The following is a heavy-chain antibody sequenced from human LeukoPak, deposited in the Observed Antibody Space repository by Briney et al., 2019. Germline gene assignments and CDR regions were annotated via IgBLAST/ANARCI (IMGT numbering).Heavy chain of an antibody. D-gene: IGHD3-9*01. Sequence: GGSLRLSCAASGFTFSSYAMSWVRQAPGKGLESVSAISGSGGSTYYADSVKGRFTISRDNSKNTLYLQMNSLRAEDTAVYYCAKDLYYDILTGYAYWGQGTLVTVSS. CDR1: GFTFSSYA. CDR3: AKDLYYDILTGYAY. CDR2: ISGSGGST. V-gene: IGHV3-23*01. J-gene: IGHJ4*02.